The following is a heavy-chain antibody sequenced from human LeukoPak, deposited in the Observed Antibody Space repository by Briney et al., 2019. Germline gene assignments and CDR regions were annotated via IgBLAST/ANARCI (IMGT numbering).Heavy chain of an antibody. CDR2: IYHSGST. CDR1: GYSISSGYY. J-gene: IGHJ4*02. Sequence: SETLSLTCTVSGYSISSGYYWGWIRQPPGKGLEWIGSIYHSGSTYYNPSLKSRVTISVDTSKNQFSLKLSSVTAADTAVYYCARDLTLVLWGQGTLVTVSS. D-gene: IGHD3-10*01. V-gene: IGHV4-38-2*02. CDR3: ARDLTLVL.